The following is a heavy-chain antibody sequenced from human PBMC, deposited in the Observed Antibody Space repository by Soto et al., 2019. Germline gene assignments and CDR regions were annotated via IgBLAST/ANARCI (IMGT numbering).Heavy chain of an antibody. CDR1: GYTFISYV. J-gene: IGHJ4*02. V-gene: IGHV1-3*01. CDR3: ARGKVTSFGLVLPIDFDY. CDR2: INGDNGNT. D-gene: IGHD3-3*01. Sequence: QVQLVQSGAEVRKPGASVKVSCKASGYTFISYVIHWVRQAPGQRLEWMGWINGDNGNTKYSQKFQGRVTFTRDTSAGIAYIELSSLSSEDTAVYYCARGKVTSFGLVLPIDFDYWGQGTPITVSS.